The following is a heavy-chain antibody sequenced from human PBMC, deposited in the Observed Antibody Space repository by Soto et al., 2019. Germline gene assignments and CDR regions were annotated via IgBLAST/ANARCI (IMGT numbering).Heavy chain of an antibody. V-gene: IGHV3-33*01. CDR3: ARCVEESSTSSSLDS. Sequence: GGSLRLSCAASGFTFSSYGMHWVCQAPGKGLEWVAVIWYDGSNKYYADSVKGRFTISRDNSKNTLYLQMNSLRAEDTAVYYCARCVEESSTSSSLDSWGQGPLVTVSS. J-gene: IGHJ4*02. CDR2: IWYDGSNK. CDR1: GFTFSSYG. D-gene: IGHD6-6*01.